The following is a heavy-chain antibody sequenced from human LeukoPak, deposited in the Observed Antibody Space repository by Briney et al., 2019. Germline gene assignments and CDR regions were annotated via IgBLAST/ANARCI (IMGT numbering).Heavy chain of an antibody. CDR2: ISYDGSNK. CDR1: GFTFSSYA. CDR3: ARVHYYDSSGLDY. V-gene: IGHV3-30-3*01. Sequence: GGSLRLSCAASGFTFSSYAMHWVRQAPGKGLEWVAVISYDGSNKYYADSVKGRFTISRDNSRNTLYLQMNSLRAEDTAVYYCARVHYYDSSGLDYWGQGTLVTVSS. J-gene: IGHJ4*02. D-gene: IGHD3-22*01.